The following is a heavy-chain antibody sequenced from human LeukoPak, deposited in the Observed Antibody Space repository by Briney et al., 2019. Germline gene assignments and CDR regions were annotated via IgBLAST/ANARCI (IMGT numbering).Heavy chain of an antibody. CDR1: GGSFSGYY. V-gene: IGHV4-34*01. J-gene: IGHJ4*02. D-gene: IGHD3-10*01. Sequence: SETLSLTCAVYGGSFSGYYWSWIRQPPGKGLEWIGEINHSGSTNYNPSLKSRVTISVDTSKNQFSLKLSSVTAADTAVYYCARGTDYYGSGSYVDYWGQGTLVTVSS. CDR3: ARGTDYYGSGSYVDY. CDR2: INHSGST.